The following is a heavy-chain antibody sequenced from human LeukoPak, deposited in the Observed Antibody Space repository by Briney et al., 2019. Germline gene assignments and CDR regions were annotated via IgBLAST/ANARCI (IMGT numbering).Heavy chain of an antibody. CDR3: ASDEEFSWFFN. CDR1: GYSISSGYY. J-gene: IGHJ4*02. D-gene: IGHD3-10*01. V-gene: IGHV4-38-2*02. Sequence: SETLSLTCSVSGYSISSGYYWGWIRQPPGKGLEWIGSVYHSGSTYYNPSLKSRVTISVDTSKNQLSLKLTSVTAADTAVYYCASDEEFSWFFNWGQGTLVTVSS. CDR2: VYHSGST.